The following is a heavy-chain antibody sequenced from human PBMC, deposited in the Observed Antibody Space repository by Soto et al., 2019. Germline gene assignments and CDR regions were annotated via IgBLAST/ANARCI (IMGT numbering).Heavy chain of an antibody. Sequence: ESLRLSCAASEFTFNNYAMTWVRQTPGKGLEWVAGISGPGGRTYYADSVKGRFTISRDNSKNTLFLQMNGLRGEDTAVYYCAKVESYDFWGGYDYYDYSHYGMDVWGQGTTVTVSS. J-gene: IGHJ6*02. V-gene: IGHV3-23*01. CDR3: AKVESYDFWGGYDYYDYSHYGMDV. CDR1: EFTFNNYA. D-gene: IGHD3-3*01. CDR2: ISGPGGRT.